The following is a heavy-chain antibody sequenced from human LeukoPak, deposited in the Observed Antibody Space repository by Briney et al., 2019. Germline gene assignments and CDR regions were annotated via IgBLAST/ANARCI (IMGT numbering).Heavy chain of an antibody. CDR2: INPSGGST. V-gene: IGHV1-46*01. CDR1: GYTFTSYY. CDR3: AQQWLADYNWFDP. D-gene: IGHD6-19*01. J-gene: IGHJ5*02. Sequence: ASVKVSCKASGYTFTSYYMHWVRQAPGQGLEWMGIINPSGGSTSYAQKFQGRVTMTRDTSTSTVCMELSSLRSEDTAVYYCAQQWLADYNWFDPWGQGTLVTVSS.